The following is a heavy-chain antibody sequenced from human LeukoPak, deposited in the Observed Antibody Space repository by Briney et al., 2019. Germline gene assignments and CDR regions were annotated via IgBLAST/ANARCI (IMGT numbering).Heavy chain of an antibody. CDR3: ASANGYCSGGSCYFNWFDP. J-gene: IGHJ5*02. CDR2: INPSGGST. Sequence: ASVKVSCKASGYTFTSYYMHWVRQAPGQGLEWMGIINPSGGSTSYAQKFQGRVTMTRDTSTSTVYMELSRLRSDDTAVYYCASANGYCSGGSCYFNWFDPWGQGTLVTVSS. CDR1: GYTFTSYY. V-gene: IGHV1-46*01. D-gene: IGHD2-15*01.